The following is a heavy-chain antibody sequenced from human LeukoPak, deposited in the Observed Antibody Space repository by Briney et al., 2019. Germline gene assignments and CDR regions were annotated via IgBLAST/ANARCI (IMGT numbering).Heavy chain of an antibody. Sequence: GASVKVSCKASGYTFSSYGISWVRQAPGQGLEWMGWISAYNGNTVYAQRLQGRVTMTTDTSTNIAYMELRSLRSDDTAVYYRAREVFWGFDPWGQGTLVTVSS. V-gene: IGHV1-18*01. CDR3: AREVFWGFDP. CDR2: ISAYNGNT. J-gene: IGHJ5*02. D-gene: IGHD7-27*01. CDR1: GYTFSSYG.